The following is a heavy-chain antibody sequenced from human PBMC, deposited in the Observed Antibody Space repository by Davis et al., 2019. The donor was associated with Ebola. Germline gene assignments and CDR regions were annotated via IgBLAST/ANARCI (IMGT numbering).Heavy chain of an antibody. Sequence: GESLKISCAASGFTFGSYAMSWVRQTPGKGLEWVSMISGSGDGTHYADSVKGRFTISRDNSKNTLFLQMNSLRADDTAVYYCSSSPGDWGQGTLVTVSS. V-gene: IGHV3-23*01. D-gene: IGHD6-6*01. CDR1: GFTFGSYA. CDR3: SSSPGD. CDR2: ISGSGDGT. J-gene: IGHJ4*02.